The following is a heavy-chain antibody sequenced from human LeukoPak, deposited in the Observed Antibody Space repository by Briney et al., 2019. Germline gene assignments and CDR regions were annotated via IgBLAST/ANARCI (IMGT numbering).Heavy chain of an antibody. J-gene: IGHJ4*02. V-gene: IGHV4-39*01. D-gene: IGHD3-3*01. CDR3: ARHSYDFWSGYSIRPFFDY. Sequence: SETLSLTCTVSVGSISSSSYYWGWIRQPPGKGLEWIGSIYYSGSTYYNPSLKSRVTISVDTSKNQFSLKLSSVTAADTAVYYCARHSYDFWSGYSIRPFFDYWGQGTLVTVSS. CDR1: VGSISSSSYY. CDR2: IYYSGST.